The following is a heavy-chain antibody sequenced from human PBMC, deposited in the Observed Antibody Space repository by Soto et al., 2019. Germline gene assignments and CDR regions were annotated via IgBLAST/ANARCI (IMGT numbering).Heavy chain of an antibody. D-gene: IGHD6-13*01. CDR3: ARGPAAAGRGLYDY. V-gene: IGHV4-34*01. J-gene: IGHJ4*02. CDR1: GGSFSGYY. CDR2: INHSGST. Sequence: QVQLQQWGAGLLKPSETLSLTCAVYGGSFSGYYWRWIRQPPGKGLEWIGEINHSGSTNYNPSLKSRVTISVDTSKNQFSLKLSSVTAADTAVYYCARGPAAAGRGLYDYWGQGTLVTVSS.